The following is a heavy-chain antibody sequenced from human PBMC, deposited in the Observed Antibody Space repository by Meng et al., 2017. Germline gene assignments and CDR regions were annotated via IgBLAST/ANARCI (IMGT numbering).Heavy chain of an antibody. V-gene: IGHV4-34*01. CDR3: ARGTRGYSYGNDY. Sequence: QVQPHQWGVELLQPSETLSLTFAVYGGSFSGYVWSWIRQPQGKGLEWIGEFNHSGSTNYNPSLKSRVTISVDTSTNQSSLKLSSVTAADTAVYYCARGTRGYSYGNDYWGRGTLVTVSS. J-gene: IGHJ4*02. CDR2: FNHSGST. CDR1: GGSFSGYV. D-gene: IGHD5-18*01.